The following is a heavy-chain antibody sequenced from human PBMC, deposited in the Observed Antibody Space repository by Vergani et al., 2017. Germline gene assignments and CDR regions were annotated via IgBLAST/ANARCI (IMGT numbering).Heavy chain of an antibody. V-gene: IGHV2-70*16. CDR1: GFSLSTSGMC. CDR2: IDWDDDK. CDR3: ARTYGHSYYYYGMDV. Sequence: QVTLKESGPVLVKPTETLTLTCTFSGFSLSTSGMCVSWIRQPPGKALEWLARIDWDDDKYYSTSLKTRLTISKDTSKNQVVLTMTNMDPVDTATYYCARTYGHSYYYYGMDVWGQGTTVTVSS. J-gene: IGHJ6*02. D-gene: IGHD2-21*01.